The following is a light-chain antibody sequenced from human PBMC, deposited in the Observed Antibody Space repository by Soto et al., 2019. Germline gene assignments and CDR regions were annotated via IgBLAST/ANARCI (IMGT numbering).Light chain of an antibody. CDR3: QQYNSHSWT. Sequence: DIQMTQSPSTLSASVGDRVTITCRASQSISSWLAWYQQKPGKAPKLLIYKASILESGVPSRFSGSGSGTKFTLTISSLQPDELATYYCQQYNSHSWTFGQGTKVEIK. J-gene: IGKJ1*01. CDR1: QSISSW. CDR2: KAS. V-gene: IGKV1-5*03.